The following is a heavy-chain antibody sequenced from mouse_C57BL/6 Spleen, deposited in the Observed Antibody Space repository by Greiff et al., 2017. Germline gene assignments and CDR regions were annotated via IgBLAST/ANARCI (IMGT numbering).Heavy chain of an antibody. V-gene: IGHV1-9*01. CDR3: ARPFITTGVGDWYFDV. CDR2: ILPGSGST. Sequence: QVQLQQSGAELMKPGASVKLSCKATGYTFTGYWIEWVKQRPGHGLEWIGEILPGSGSTNYNEKFKGKATFTADTSSNTAYMQLSSLTTEDSAIYYCARPFITTGVGDWYFDVWGTGTTVTVSS. D-gene: IGHD1-1*01. J-gene: IGHJ1*03. CDR1: GYTFTGYW.